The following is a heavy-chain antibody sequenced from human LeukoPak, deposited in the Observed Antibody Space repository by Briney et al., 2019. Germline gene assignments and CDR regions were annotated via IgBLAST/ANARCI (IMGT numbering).Heavy chain of an antibody. CDR1: GFTFSSDG. Sequence: PGGSLRLSCAASGFTFSSDGMHWVRQAPGKGLEWVAVGWYYGSNKYYADSVKGRFTISRDNSKNNLFPLMNSLRAEATAVYYCAKGGQWATVTRTAFDIWDQGKMVTVSS. CDR2: GWYYGSNK. V-gene: IGHV3-30*02. D-gene: IGHD4-17*01. J-gene: IGHJ3*02. CDR3: AKGGQWATVTRTAFDI.